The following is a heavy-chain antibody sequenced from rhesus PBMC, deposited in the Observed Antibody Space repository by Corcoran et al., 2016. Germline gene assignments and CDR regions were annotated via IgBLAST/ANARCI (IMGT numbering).Heavy chain of an antibody. Sequence: QVQLQESGPGLVKPSETLSLTCAVSGGSFSGYYWGWIRQPPGKGLEWIGYISGSSGSTDYTPTHKGRVTISTDTSKNQFSLKLSSVTAADTAVYYCARDTAGTVNYWGQGVLVTVSS. J-gene: IGHJ4*01. CDR3: ARDTAGTVNY. CDR2: ISGSSGST. D-gene: IGHD5-24*01. CDR1: GGSFSGYY. V-gene: IGHV4-165*01.